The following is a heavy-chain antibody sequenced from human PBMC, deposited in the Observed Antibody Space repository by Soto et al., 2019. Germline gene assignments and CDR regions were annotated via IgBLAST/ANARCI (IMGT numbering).Heavy chain of an antibody. J-gene: IGHJ6*02. Sequence: ETLSLTCTVSDDSSSSYKWSWIRQPTGRRLKWIGYIDSNGGTSYNPSLQSRVTISIDTSTKQFSLKLSSVTAADTAVYYCVRQGFGRLHGLVDVWGQGTT. D-gene: IGHD3-10*01. CDR3: VRQGFGRLHGLVDV. CDR2: IDSNGGT. CDR1: DDSSSSYK. V-gene: IGHV4-59*08.